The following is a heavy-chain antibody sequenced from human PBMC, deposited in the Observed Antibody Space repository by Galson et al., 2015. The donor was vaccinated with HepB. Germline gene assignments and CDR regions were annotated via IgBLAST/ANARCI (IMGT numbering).Heavy chain of an antibody. CDR2: ININTGNP. CDR1: GYTFNTYA. D-gene: IGHD2-15*01. CDR3: ARDRGSGSHFFDY. J-gene: IGHJ4*02. V-gene: IGHV7-4-1*02. Sequence: SVKVSCKASGYTFNTYAMNWVRQAPGQGLEWMGWININTGNPTYAQGFTGRFVFSLDTSVSAAYLQISSLKAEDTAVYYCARDRGSGSHFFDYWGQGTLVTVSS.